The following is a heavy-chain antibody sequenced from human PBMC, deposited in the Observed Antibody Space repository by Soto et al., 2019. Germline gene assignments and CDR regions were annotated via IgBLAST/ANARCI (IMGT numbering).Heavy chain of an antibody. CDR3: VRWDSGNPEN. CDR1: GFTLSDHY. V-gene: IGHV3-72*01. CDR2: TKNKAQRYTT. Sequence: EVQLVESGGGLVQPGGSLRLSCVVSGFTLSDHYIDWVRQAPGKGLEWVGRTKNKAQRYTTEYTASVKGRFTISRDDSENSVYLQKNKLKTGDTAVYYCVRWDSGNPENWGQGTLVTVSS. D-gene: IGHD1-26*01. J-gene: IGHJ4*02.